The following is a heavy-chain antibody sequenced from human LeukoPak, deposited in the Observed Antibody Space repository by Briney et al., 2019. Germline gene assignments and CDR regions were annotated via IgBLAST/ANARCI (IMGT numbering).Heavy chain of an antibody. CDR3: AGTYYYGSGSYVLAAY. V-gene: IGHV3-48*01. CDR2: ISSSSSHI. CDR1: GFTFNIYS. Sequence: QPGGSLRLSCAASGFTFNIYSMNWVRQAPGRGLEWVSYISSSSSHIYYADSVKGRFTISRDNAKNSLFLQMNSLRAEDTAVYYCAGTYYYGSGSYVLAAYWGQGTLVTVSS. J-gene: IGHJ4*02. D-gene: IGHD3-10*01.